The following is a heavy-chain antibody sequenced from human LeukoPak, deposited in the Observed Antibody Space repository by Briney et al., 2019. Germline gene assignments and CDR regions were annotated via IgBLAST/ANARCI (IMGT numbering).Heavy chain of an antibody. CDR3: ARVPEGNTYYDFWSGYLVDY. V-gene: IGHV1-8*01. J-gene: IGHJ4*02. D-gene: IGHD3-3*01. CDR2: MNPNSGNT. CDR1: GYTFTSYD. Sequence: ASVKVSCKASGYTFTSYDTNWVRQATGQGLEWMGWMNPNSGNTGYAQKFQGRVTMTRNTSISTAYMELSSLRSEDTAVYYCARVPEGNTYYDFWSGYLVDYWGQGTLVTVSS.